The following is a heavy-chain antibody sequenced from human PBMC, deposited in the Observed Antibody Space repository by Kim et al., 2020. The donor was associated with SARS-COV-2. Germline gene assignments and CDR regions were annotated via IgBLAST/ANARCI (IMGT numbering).Heavy chain of an antibody. Sequence: ASVKVSCKASGYTFTSYDINWVRQVTGQGLEWMGWMNPNSGDTDYAQKFRGRVTMTRNTSISTAYMELSSLGSDDTAIYYCARVIPNWEWDYWGQGTLVTVSS. CDR1: GYTFTSYD. D-gene: IGHD7-27*01. CDR2: MNPNSGDT. J-gene: IGHJ4*02. CDR3: ARVIPNWEWDY. V-gene: IGHV1-8*01.